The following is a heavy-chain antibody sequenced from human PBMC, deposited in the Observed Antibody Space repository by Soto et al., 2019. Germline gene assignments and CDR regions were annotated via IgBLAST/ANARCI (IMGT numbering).Heavy chain of an antibody. D-gene: IGHD6-13*01. V-gene: IGHV3-64D*06. CDR3: VKASYTSSWYAQH. CDR2: ISSNGGST. CDR1: GFTFSSYA. J-gene: IGHJ1*01. Sequence: PGGALRLSCSASGFTFSSYAIHWVRQAPGKGLEYVSAISSNGGSTYYADSVKGRFTISRDTSKNTLYLQMSSLRPEDTAVYYCVKASYTSSWYAQHWGQGTLVTVSS.